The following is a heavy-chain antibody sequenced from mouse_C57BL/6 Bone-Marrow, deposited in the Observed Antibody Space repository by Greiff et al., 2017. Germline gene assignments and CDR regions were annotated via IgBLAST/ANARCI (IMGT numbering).Heavy chain of an antibody. Sequence: QVQLQQSGAELVRPGASVKLSCKASGYTFTDYYINWVKQRPGQGLEWIARFYPGSGNTYYNEKFKGKDTLTAEKSSSTAYMQLSRLTSEDSAVYFCAREGSTVVATRAMDYWGQGTSVTVSS. CDR3: AREGSTVVATRAMDY. V-gene: IGHV1-76*01. D-gene: IGHD1-1*01. J-gene: IGHJ4*01. CDR1: GYTFTDYY. CDR2: FYPGSGNT.